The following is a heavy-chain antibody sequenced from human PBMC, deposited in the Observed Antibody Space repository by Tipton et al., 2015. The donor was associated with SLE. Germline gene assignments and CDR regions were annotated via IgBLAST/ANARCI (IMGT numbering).Heavy chain of an antibody. CDR1: GGSFSGYY. Sequence: LRLSCAVYGGSFSGYYWSWIRQHPGKGLEWIGYIYYSGSTYYNPPLKSRVTISVDTSKNQFSLKLSSVTAADTAVYYCARSFSSTAYYMDVWGKGTTVTVSS. CDR3: ARSFSSTAYYMDV. D-gene: IGHD2-2*01. CDR2: IYYSGST. V-gene: IGHV4-31*02. J-gene: IGHJ6*03.